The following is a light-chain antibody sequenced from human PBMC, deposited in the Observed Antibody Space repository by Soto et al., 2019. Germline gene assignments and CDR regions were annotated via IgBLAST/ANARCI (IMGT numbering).Light chain of an antibody. V-gene: IGKV3-15*01. CDR2: GAS. J-gene: IGKJ4*01. Sequence: EVLMTQSPDTLSVSPGERVTLSCRASQSVSSNLAWYQQKPGQAPRLLIHGASSRATGIPARFSGTGSGTEFNLTINSLQSEDFAVYYCQQYNIWTPFTFGGGTKV. CDR1: QSVSSN. CDR3: QQYNIWTPFT.